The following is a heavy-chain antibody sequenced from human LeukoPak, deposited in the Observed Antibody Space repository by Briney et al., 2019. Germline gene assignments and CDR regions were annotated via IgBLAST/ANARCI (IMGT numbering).Heavy chain of an antibody. J-gene: IGHJ4*02. D-gene: IGHD3-22*01. CDR1: GGTFSSYA. CDR2: IIPIFGTA. Sequence: SVKVSCKASGGTFSSYAISWVRQAPGQGPEWMGGIIPIFGTANYAQKFQGRVTITTDESTSTAYMELSSLRSEDTAVYYCARGPLLVVITPFYFDYWGQGTLVTVSS. V-gene: IGHV1-69*05. CDR3: ARGPLLVVITPFYFDY.